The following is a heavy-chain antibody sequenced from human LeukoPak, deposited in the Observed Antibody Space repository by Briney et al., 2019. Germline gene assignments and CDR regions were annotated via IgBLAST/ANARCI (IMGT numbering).Heavy chain of an antibody. V-gene: IGHV4-61*02. CDR2: IYTSGST. J-gene: IGHJ6*03. CDR1: GGSISSDSYY. D-gene: IGHD2-15*01. CDR3: ARTYSGYCSGGSCYSSIYYYYMDV. Sequence: SETLSLTCTVSGGSISSDSYYWSLIRQPAGKGLEWIGRIYTSGSTNYNPSLKSRVTISVDTSKNQFSLNLSSATAADTAVFYCARTYSGYCSGGSCYSSIYYYYMDVWGKGTTVTVSS.